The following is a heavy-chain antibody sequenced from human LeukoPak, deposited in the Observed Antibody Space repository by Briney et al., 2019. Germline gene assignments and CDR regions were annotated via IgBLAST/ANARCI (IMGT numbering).Heavy chain of an antibody. CDR3: ARDNSSSWYRWDDAFDI. CDR1: GYTFTGYY. V-gene: IGHV1-69*04. D-gene: IGHD6-13*01. CDR2: IIPILGIA. Sequence: SVKVSCKASGYTFTGYYMHWVRQAPGQGLEWMGRIIPILGIANYAQKFQGRVTITADKSTSTAYMELSSLRSEDTAVYYCARDNSSSWYRWDDAFDIWGQGTMVTVSS. J-gene: IGHJ3*02.